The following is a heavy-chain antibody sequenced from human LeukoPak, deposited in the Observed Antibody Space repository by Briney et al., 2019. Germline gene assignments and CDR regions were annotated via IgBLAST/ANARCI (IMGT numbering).Heavy chain of an antibody. CDR3: ASYDILTGYSY. J-gene: IGHJ4*02. V-gene: IGHV4-34*01. CDR2: INHSGST. D-gene: IGHD3-9*01. Sequence: GSLRLSCAASGFAVITNYMSWVRQPPGKGLEWIGEINHSGSTNYNPSLKSRVTMSVDTSKNQFSLKLSSVTAADTAVYYCASYDILTGYSYWGQGTLVTVSS. CDR1: GFAVITNY.